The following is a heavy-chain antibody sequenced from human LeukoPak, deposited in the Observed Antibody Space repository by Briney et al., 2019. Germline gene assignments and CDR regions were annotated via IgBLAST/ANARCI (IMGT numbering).Heavy chain of an antibody. J-gene: IGHJ4*02. V-gene: IGHV3-53*01. CDR2: IYSGGST. CDR1: GFTVSSNY. D-gene: IGHD3-16*01. Sequence: WGPLRLSCAASGFTVSSNYMSWVRQAPGKGLEWVSVIYSGGSTYYADSVKGRFTISRDNSKNTLYLQMNSLRAEDTAVYYCARCRTFGGVLDYFDYWGQGTLVTVSS. CDR3: ARCRTFGGVLDYFDY.